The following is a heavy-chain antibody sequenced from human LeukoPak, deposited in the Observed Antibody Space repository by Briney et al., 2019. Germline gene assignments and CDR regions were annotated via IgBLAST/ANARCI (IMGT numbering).Heavy chain of an antibody. V-gene: IGHV3-74*01. D-gene: IGHD4-17*01. J-gene: IGHJ4*02. CDR3: AGGRYYLDS. CDR1: GFTFSTYW. CDR2: FNSDGRSA. Sequence: GGSLRLSCAASGFTFSTYWMHWVRQAPGKGLVWVSRFNSDGRSAYYADSVKGRFTISRDNAKNTLYLQMNSLRAEDTVVYYCAGGRYYLDSWGQGTLVTVSS.